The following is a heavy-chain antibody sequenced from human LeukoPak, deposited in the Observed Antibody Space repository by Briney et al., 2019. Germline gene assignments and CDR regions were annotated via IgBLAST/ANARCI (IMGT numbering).Heavy chain of an antibody. CDR3: ARMGIWFGGGYYYMDV. D-gene: IGHD3-10*01. CDR1: GGSISSSNW. J-gene: IGHJ6*03. V-gene: IGHV4-4*02. Sequence: SETLSLTCAVSGGSISSSNWWSWVRQPPGKGLEWIGEIYHSGSTNYNPSLKSRVTMSVDTSKNQFSLKLSSVTAADTAVYYCARMGIWFGGGYYYMDVWGKGTTVTISS. CDR2: IYHSGST.